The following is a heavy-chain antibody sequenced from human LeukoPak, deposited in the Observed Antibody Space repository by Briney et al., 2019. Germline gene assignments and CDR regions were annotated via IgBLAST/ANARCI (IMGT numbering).Heavy chain of an antibody. J-gene: IGHJ4*02. Sequence: ASVKVSCKAFGYTFTSYGITWVRQAPGQGLEWMGWISTYNDNTNYPQKFQGRVTMTTDTSTSTAYMELRSLRSDDTAMYYCARVTSGSYYHFEYWGQGTLVTVSS. CDR1: GYTFTSYG. V-gene: IGHV1-18*01. CDR2: ISTYNDNT. CDR3: ARVTSGSYYHFEY. D-gene: IGHD1-26*01.